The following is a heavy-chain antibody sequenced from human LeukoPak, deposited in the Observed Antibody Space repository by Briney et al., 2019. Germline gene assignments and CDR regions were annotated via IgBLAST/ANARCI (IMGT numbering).Heavy chain of an antibody. CDR1: GASISSYS. V-gene: IGHV4-59*12. Sequence: SETLSLTCTVSGASISSYSWSWIRQPPGKGLEWIGYIYYSGSTNYNPSLKSRVTISVDTSKNQFSLKLSSVTAADTAVYYCARDLKHVGFDYWGQGTLVTVSS. J-gene: IGHJ4*02. CDR2: IYYSGST. D-gene: IGHD1-26*01. CDR3: ARDLKHVGFDY.